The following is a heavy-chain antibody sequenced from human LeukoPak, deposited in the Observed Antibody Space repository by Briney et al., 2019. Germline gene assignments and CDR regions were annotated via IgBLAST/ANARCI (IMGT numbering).Heavy chain of an antibody. D-gene: IGHD6-19*01. CDR3: AKDETHSSGWAPFDS. J-gene: IGHJ4*02. CDR1: GFPFSNHA. CDR2: MIGSGSRT. V-gene: IGHV3-23*01. Sequence: GGSLRLSCAASGFPFSNHAMSWVRQAPGKGLEWVSAMIGSGSRTYYADSVKGRFTISRDNARNTLFLQMNSLRVEDTAVYYCAKDETHSSGWAPFDSWGQGTLVIVSS.